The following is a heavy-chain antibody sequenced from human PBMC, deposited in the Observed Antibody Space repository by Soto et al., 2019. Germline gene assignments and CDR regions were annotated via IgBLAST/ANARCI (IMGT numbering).Heavy chain of an antibody. Sequence: GGSLRLSCAASGFNFSSYAMSWVRQAPGKGLEWVSAISGSGGSTYYADSVKGRFTISRDNSKNTLYLQMNSLRAEDTAVYYCAKDDAKSSSGWYYFDYWGQGTLVTVSS. D-gene: IGHD6-19*01. CDR2: ISGSGGST. J-gene: IGHJ4*02. CDR1: GFNFSSYA. CDR3: AKDDAKSSSGWYYFDY. V-gene: IGHV3-23*01.